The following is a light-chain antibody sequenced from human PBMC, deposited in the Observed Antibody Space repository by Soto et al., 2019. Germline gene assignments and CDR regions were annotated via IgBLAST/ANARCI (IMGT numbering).Light chain of an antibody. CDR1: QSVSSSY. V-gene: IGKV3-20*01. Sequence: EIVLTQSPGTLSLSPGERATLSCRASQSVSSSYLAWYQQKPGQAPRLLIYGASSRATGIPDRFSGSGSGTDFTLTISRLEPEDFAVYYCQQYGFTFGQGTRLE. CDR3: QQYGFT. CDR2: GAS. J-gene: IGKJ5*01.